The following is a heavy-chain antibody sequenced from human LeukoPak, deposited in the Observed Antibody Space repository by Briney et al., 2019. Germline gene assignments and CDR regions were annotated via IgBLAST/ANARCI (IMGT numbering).Heavy chain of an antibody. Sequence: GGSLRLSCTASGFTFGDYAMSWFRQAPGKGLEWVGFIRSKAYGGTTEYAASVKGRFTISRDDSKSIAYLQMNSLKTEDTAVYYCTRDEGIVVVVAATTDYGAQGPLVTVSS. CDR3: TRDEGIVVVVAATTDY. J-gene: IGHJ4*02. D-gene: IGHD2-15*01. CDR2: IRSKAYGGTT. V-gene: IGHV3-49*03. CDR1: GFTFGDYA.